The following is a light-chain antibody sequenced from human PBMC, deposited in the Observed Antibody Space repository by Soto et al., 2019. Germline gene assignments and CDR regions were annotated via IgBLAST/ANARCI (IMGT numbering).Light chain of an antibody. CDR1: QSVSNY. J-gene: IGKJ1*01. CDR3: QQSYSRPRT. V-gene: IGKV1-39*01. CDR2: AAS. Sequence: DIHMTQSTSSLSASVGDRVTITCRTSQSVSNYLNWYQQKSGEAPKLLIYAASTLQTGVPSSFSGSGSGTDFTLTISSLQPEDFATYYCQQSYSRPRTFGQGTKVDIK.